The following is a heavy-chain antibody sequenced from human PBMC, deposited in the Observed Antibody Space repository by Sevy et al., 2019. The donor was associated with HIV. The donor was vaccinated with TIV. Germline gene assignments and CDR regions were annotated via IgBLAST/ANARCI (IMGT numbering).Heavy chain of an antibody. J-gene: IGHJ6*02. V-gene: IGHV3-74*01. CDR3: AREGVDFWSGPVDFDYGMDV. D-gene: IGHD3-3*01. Sequence: GESLKISCAASGFTFSRYWMHWVRHAPGKGLVWVSRINTHGTNTIYADYVKGRFTISRDNAKNTVSLQMNSLRADDTGVYYCAREGVDFWSGPVDFDYGMDVWGQGPTVTVSS. CDR1: GFTFSRYW. CDR2: INTHGTNT.